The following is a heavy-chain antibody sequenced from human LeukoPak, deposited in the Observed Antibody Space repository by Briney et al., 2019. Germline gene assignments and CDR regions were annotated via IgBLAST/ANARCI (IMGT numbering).Heavy chain of an antibody. J-gene: IGHJ4*02. D-gene: IGHD5-18*01. CDR1: GFTFSRYA. CDR2: ISGSGSST. CDR3: AKDRAMVRGYFGY. Sequence: GGSLRLSCAASGFTFSRYAMSWVRQAPGEGLEWVSVISGSGSSTYYADSVKGRFTISRDNSKNTLYLQMNSLRAEDTAVYYCAKDRAMVRGYFGYWGQGTLVTVSS. V-gene: IGHV3-23*01.